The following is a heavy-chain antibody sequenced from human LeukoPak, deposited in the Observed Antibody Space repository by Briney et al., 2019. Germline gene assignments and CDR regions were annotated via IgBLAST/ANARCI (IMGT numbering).Heavy chain of an antibody. Sequence: PSDTLSLTCSVSGDSVRNDFYYWGWIRQPPGKGLEWVACLSHAGNTWYNPSLESRLSISVDTSKNQFSLKFSSVTAADTALYWCARHNAPRRVGFDFWGQGILVTVSS. J-gene: IGHJ4*02. CDR1: GDSVRNDFYY. CDR3: ARHNAPRRVGFDF. D-gene: IGHD2-2*01. CDR2: LSHAGNT. V-gene: IGHV4-39*01.